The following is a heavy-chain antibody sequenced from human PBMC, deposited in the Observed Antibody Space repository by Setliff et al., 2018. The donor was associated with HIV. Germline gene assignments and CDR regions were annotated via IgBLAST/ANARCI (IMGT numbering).Heavy chain of an antibody. V-gene: IGHV1-18*01. D-gene: IGHD1-26*01. J-gene: IGHJ3*02. Sequence: ASVKVSCKPSGYTFSSYGITWVRQAPGRGLEWMGWISTYHGNRKYALNVQGRVTMTTDRSTGTAYMELRSLRSDDTAMYYCARDVSWSYHLDAFDIWGQGTMVTVSS. CDR1: GYTFSSYG. CDR3: ARDVSWSYHLDAFDI. CDR2: ISTYHGNR.